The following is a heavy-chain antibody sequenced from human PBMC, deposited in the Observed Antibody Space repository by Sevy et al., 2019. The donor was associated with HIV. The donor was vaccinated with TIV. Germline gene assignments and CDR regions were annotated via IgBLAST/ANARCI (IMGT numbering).Heavy chain of an antibody. CDR3: ATHAGIAAAGRVFDY. Sequence: GGSLRLSCAASGFTFSDHYMEWVRQAPGKGLEWVGRIRNKADSYTTEYAASVKGRFTISRDESKNSLYRLMNSLKTEDTAVYYCATHAGIAAAGRVFDYWGQGTLVTVSS. CDR2: IRNKADSYTT. CDR1: GFTFSDHY. J-gene: IGHJ4*02. D-gene: IGHD6-13*01. V-gene: IGHV3-72*01.